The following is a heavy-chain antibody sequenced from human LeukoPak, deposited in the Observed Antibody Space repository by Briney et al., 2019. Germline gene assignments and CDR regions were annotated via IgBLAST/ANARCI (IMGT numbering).Heavy chain of an antibody. CDR1: GYTFTSYD. Sequence: ASVKVSCKASGYTFTSYDINWVRQATGQGLEWMGWMNPNSGNTGYAQKFQGRVTMTRSTSISTAYMELSSLRSEDTAVYYCARTLSMTARNAYYYYYYGMDVWGQGTTVTVSS. V-gene: IGHV1-8*01. CDR3: ARTLSMTARNAYYYYYYGMDV. J-gene: IGHJ6*02. D-gene: IGHD2-21*02. CDR2: MNPNSGNT.